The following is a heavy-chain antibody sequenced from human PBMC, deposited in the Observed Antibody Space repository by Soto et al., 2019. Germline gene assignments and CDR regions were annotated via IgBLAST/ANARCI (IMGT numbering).Heavy chain of an antibody. CDR2: TYSGGDT. Sequence: EVRLVESGGGLVQPGGSLRLSCAASGVTVGNNYMSWVRQAPGKDLEWVSVTYSGGDTRYADSVKGRFTMSRDSTKNTVYLQMESLRAGETAVYFCARNVPVTALGYWGQGSLVTVSS. J-gene: IGHJ4*02. CDR3: ARNVPVTALGY. D-gene: IGHD4-17*01. V-gene: IGHV3-66*01. CDR1: GVTVGNNY.